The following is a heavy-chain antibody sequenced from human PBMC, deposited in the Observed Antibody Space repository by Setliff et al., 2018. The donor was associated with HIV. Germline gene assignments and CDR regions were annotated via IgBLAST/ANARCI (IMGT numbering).Heavy chain of an antibody. D-gene: IGHD4-17*01. CDR3: ARAIPDYGDYYFDY. J-gene: IGHJ4*02. CDR2: ISAYNGNT. CDR1: GYTFTSYG. V-gene: IGHV1-18*01. Sequence: ASVKVSCKASGYTFTSYGISWVRQAPGQGLEWMGWISAYNGNTNYAQKLQGRVTMTTDTSTSTAYMELSSLRSEDTAVYYCARAIPDYGDYYFDYWGQGTLVTVS.